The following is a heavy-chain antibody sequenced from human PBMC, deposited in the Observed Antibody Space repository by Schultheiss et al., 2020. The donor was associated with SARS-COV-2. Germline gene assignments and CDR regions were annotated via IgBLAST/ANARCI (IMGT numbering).Heavy chain of an antibody. CDR3: TTDWTVTDAFDI. Sequence: GGSLRLSCAASGFTFDDYAMHWVRQAPGKGLEWVGRIKSKTDGGTTDYAAPVKGRFTISRDDSKNTLYLQMNSLKTEDTAVYYCTTDWTVTDAFDIWGQGTTVTVSS. CDR2: IKSKTDGGTT. CDR1: GFTFDDYA. J-gene: IGHJ3*02. V-gene: IGHV3-15*07. D-gene: IGHD4-17*01.